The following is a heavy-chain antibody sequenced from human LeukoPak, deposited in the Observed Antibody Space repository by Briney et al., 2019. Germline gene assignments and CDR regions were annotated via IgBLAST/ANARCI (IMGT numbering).Heavy chain of an antibody. V-gene: IGHV3-23*01. D-gene: IGHD3-3*01. CDR3: VKKPWAIFAFDW. Sequence: PGGSLRLSCAASRFTFSTYGMSWVRQAPGKGLEWVSSISGSGGSTNYADSVKGRFTISRDNSKNTLYLQMSSLRPEDTAVYYCVKKPWAIFAFDWWGQGSLVTVSS. J-gene: IGHJ4*02. CDR2: ISGSGGST. CDR1: RFTFSTYG.